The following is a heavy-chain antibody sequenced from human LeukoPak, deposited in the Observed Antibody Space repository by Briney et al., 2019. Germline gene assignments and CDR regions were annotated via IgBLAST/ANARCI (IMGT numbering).Heavy chain of an antibody. CDR2: IYYGGST. J-gene: IGHJ5*02. V-gene: IGHV4-31*03. Sequence: SETLSLTCTVSGASLNSGGSYWSWIRQHPARGLEWIGYIYYGGSTYFNPSLKSRVSISVDTSENQFSLKLTSVTAADTAVYYCARGSNWNWFDPWGQGTLVTVSS. D-gene: IGHD1-20*01. CDR3: ARGSNWNWFDP. CDR1: GASLNSGGSY.